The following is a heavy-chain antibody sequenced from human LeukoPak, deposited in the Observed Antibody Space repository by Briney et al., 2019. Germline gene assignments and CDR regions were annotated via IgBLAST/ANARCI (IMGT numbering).Heavy chain of an antibody. CDR3: ARAQRYSSSWYFDY. D-gene: IGHD6-13*01. CDR1: GYTFTSYG. J-gene: IGHJ4*02. V-gene: IGHV1-18*01. CDR2: ISAYSGNT. Sequence: ASVKVSCKASGYTFTSYGISWVRQAPGQGLEWMGWISAYSGNTNYAQKLQGRVTMTTDTSTSTAYMELRSLRSDDTAVYYCARAQRYSSSWYFDYWGQGTLVTVSS.